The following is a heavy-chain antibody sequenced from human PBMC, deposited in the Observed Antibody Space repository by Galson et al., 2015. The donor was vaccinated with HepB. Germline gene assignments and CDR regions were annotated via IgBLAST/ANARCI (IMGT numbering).Heavy chain of an antibody. CDR1: GFTFSSYT. Sequence: SLRLSCAASGFTFSSYTMNWVRQAPGKGLDWVSSISSSSSYIHYADSVKGRFTISRDNAKNSLYLQMNSLRAEDTAVYYCARDFFIGVWGQGTTVTVSS. CDR3: ARDFFIGV. V-gene: IGHV3-21*01. J-gene: IGHJ6*02. CDR2: ISSSSSYI. D-gene: IGHD2-15*01.